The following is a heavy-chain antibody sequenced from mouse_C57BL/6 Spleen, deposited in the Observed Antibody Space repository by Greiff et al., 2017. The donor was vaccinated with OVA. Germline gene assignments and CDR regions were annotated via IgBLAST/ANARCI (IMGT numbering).Heavy chain of an antibody. Sequence: VKLQQSGAELVRPGASVTLSCKASGYTFTDYEMHWVKQTPVHGLEWIGAIDPETGGTAYNQKFKGKAILTADKSSSTAYMELRSLTSEDSAVYYCTRYDGYYYYAMDYWGQGTSVTVSS. J-gene: IGHJ4*01. D-gene: IGHD2-3*01. CDR2: IDPETGGT. CDR3: TRYDGYYYYAMDY. CDR1: GYTFTDYE. V-gene: IGHV1-15*01.